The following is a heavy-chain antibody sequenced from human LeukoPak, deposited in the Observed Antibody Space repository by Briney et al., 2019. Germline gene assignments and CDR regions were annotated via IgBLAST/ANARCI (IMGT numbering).Heavy chain of an antibody. J-gene: IGHJ4*02. D-gene: IGHD3-22*01. CDR3: ARDRYYYGSSGYYEFFDY. CDR1: GGSISSYY. V-gene: IGHV4-59*01. CDR2: IYYSGST. Sequence: SETLSLTCTVSGGSISSYYWSWIRQPPGKGLAWIGYIYYSGSTNYNPSLKSRVTISVDTSKNQFSLKLSSVTAADTAVYYCARDRYYYGSSGYYEFFDYWGQGTLVTVSS.